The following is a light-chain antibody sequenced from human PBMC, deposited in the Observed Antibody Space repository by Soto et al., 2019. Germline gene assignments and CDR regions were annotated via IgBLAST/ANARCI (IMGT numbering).Light chain of an antibody. J-gene: IGLJ1*01. CDR1: SSNIGAGYE. Sequence: QSVLTQPPSVSGAPGQSVTISCTGSSSNIGAGYEVHWYQQLPGTAPKLLIFGNSNRPSGVPDRFSGSKSGTSASLAITGLQAEDEADYYCQSHDSSLSAYYVFGNGNKVTV. V-gene: IGLV1-40*01. CDR2: GNS. CDR3: QSHDSSLSAYYV.